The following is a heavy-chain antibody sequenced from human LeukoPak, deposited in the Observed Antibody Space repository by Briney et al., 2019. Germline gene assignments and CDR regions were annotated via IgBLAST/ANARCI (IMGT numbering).Heavy chain of an antibody. CDR1: GGSISSYY. CDR2: IYYSGST. CDR3: ARGERGYSYGKGGYYYGMDV. Sequence: KASETLSLTCTVSGGSISSYYWSWIRQPPGKGLEWIGYIYYSGSTNYSPSLKSRVTISVDTSKNQFSLKLSSVTAADTAVYYCARGERGYSYGKGGYYYGMDVWGQGTTVTVPS. D-gene: IGHD5-18*01. V-gene: IGHV4-59*12. J-gene: IGHJ6*02.